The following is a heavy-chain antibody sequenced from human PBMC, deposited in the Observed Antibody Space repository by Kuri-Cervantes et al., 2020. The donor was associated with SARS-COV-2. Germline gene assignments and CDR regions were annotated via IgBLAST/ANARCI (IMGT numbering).Heavy chain of an antibody. CDR3: AREGIGNYYDSSGLCDY. D-gene: IGHD3-22*01. J-gene: IGHJ4*02. Sequence: GESLKISCAASGFPFRNFGMHWVRQAPGKGLEWVAIISYDTTNKYYADSVKGRFTISRDNSKNTLYLQMNSLRAEDTAVYYCAREGIGNYYDSSGLCDYWGQGTLVTVSS. CDR2: ISYDTTNK. V-gene: IGHV3-30*03. CDR1: GFPFRNFG.